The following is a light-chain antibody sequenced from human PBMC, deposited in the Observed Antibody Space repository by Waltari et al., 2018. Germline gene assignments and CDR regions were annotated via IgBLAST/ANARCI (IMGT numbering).Light chain of an antibody. CDR3: CSYAGRYTNYV. CDR2: DVT. Sequence: QSALTQPRSVSGSPGQSVTISCTRTRSDVGAYDYVPWFQQRPGKAPKLLIYDVTERPSGVPDRFSGSKSDNKASLTISGLQADDEADYYCCSYAGRYTNYVFGSGTKVTVL. J-gene: IGLJ1*01. V-gene: IGLV2-11*01. CDR1: RSDVGAYDY.